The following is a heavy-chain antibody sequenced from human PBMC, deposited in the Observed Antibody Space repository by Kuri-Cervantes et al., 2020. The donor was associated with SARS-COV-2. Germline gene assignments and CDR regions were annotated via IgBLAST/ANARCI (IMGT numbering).Heavy chain of an antibody. Sequence: GESLKISCAASGFTFSSYAMSWVRQAPGKGLEWVSAISGSGGSTYYADSVKGRFTISRDNSKNTLYLQMNSLRAEDTAVYYCARVFRGETSHHFDYWGQGTLVTVSS. J-gene: IGHJ4*02. V-gene: IGHV3-23*01. D-gene: IGHD3-16*01. CDR1: GFTFSSYA. CDR3: ARVFRGETSHHFDY. CDR2: ISGSGGST.